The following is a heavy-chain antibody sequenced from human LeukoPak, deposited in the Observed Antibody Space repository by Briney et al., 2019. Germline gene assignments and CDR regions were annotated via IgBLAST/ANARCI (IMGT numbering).Heavy chain of an antibody. CDR2: IYYNGNT. CDR1: GGSISSYY. V-gene: IGHV4-59*08. CDR3: ARHGTQWLRYPNFDY. D-gene: IGHD6-19*01. Sequence: SETLSLTCTVSGGSISSYYWSWIRQPTGEGLEWIVSIYYNGNTDYKPSLKSRVTISVDTSNNQFSLKLSSVTAADTAVYYCARHGTQWLRYPNFDYWGQGTLVTVSS. J-gene: IGHJ4*02.